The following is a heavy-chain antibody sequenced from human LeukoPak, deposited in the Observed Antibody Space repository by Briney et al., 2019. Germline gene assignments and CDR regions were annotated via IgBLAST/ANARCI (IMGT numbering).Heavy chain of an antibody. J-gene: IGHJ1*01. V-gene: IGHV4-39*07. Sequence: SETLSLTCTVSGGSISSSSYYWGWIRQPPGKGLEWIGSIYYSGSTYYNPSLKSRVTISVDTSKNQFSLKPSSVTAADTAVYYCARVPEVDYGGNSGYFQHWGQGTLVTVSS. D-gene: IGHD4-23*01. CDR2: IYYSGST. CDR3: ARVPEVDYGGNSGYFQH. CDR1: GGSISSSSYY.